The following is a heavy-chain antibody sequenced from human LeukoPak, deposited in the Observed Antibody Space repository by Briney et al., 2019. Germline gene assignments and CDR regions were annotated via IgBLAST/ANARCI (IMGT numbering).Heavy chain of an antibody. V-gene: IGHV4-59*01. D-gene: IGHD3-10*01. CDR2: IYYSGST. CDR3: ARERAFGEFDY. J-gene: IGHJ4*02. CDR1: GGSISSYY. Sequence: PSETLSLTCTVSGGSISSYYWSWIRQPPGKGLEWIGYIYYSGSTNYNPSLKSRVTISVDTSKNQFSLKLSSVTAADTAVYYCARERAFGEFDYWGQGTLVTVSS.